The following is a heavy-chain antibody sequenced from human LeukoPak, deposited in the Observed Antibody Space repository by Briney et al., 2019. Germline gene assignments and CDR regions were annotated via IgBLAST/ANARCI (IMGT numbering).Heavy chain of an antibody. Sequence: RXVPGRGPEWVANVNRDGSETYYLDSVKGRFTISKDNAKNSLYLQMNSLRAEDTALYHCARNNGMDVWGQGTTVIVSS. J-gene: IGHJ6*02. CDR3: ARNNGMDV. CDR2: VNRDGSET. V-gene: IGHV3-7*03.